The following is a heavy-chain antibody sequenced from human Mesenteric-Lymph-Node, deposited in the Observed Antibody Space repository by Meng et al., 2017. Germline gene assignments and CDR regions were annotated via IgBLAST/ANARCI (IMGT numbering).Heavy chain of an antibody. CDR2: IYHSGST. CDR3: ARVGQWLPIDY. J-gene: IGHJ4*02. CDR1: VGSISSSNW. D-gene: IGHD6-19*01. Sequence: GPGPGSVKPSGTLSLTCAVSVGSISSSNWWSWVRQPPGKGLEWIGEIYHSGSTNYNPSLKSRVTISVDKSKNQFSLNLSSVTAADTAVYYCARVGQWLPIDYWGQGTLVTVSS. V-gene: IGHV4-4*02.